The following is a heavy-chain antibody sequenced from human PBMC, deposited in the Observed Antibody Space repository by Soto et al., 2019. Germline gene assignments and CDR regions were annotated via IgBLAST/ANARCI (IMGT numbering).Heavy chain of an antibody. CDR1: GVSVNSRDW. Sequence: SDTLSLTCAVSGVSVNSRDWWSWVRQPPGKGLEWIGETHHNGNTNYNPSLKSRVTISVDKSRNELSLKLTSVTAADTAVYYCTRNGGYNLDSWGQGTLVTVS. D-gene: IGHD2-8*01. CDR3: TRNGGYNLDS. V-gene: IGHV4-4*02. J-gene: IGHJ4*02. CDR2: THHNGNT.